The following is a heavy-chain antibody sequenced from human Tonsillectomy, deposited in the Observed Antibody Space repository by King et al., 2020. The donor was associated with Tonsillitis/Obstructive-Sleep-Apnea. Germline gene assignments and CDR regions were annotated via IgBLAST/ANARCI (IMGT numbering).Heavy chain of an antibody. CDR1: GFTFGDYA. CDR3: TRARDGYDFVLDY. J-gene: IGHJ4*02. Sequence: QLVQSGGGLVKPGRSLRLSCTASGFTFGDYAMSWFRQAPGKGLEWVSFIRSKASGGTIQYAASVKGSFTISRDDSESIAYLQMNSLKTEDTAVYYCTRARDGYDFVLDYWGQGTLVTVSS. CDR2: IRSKASGGTI. D-gene: IGHD5-12*01. V-gene: IGHV3-49*05.